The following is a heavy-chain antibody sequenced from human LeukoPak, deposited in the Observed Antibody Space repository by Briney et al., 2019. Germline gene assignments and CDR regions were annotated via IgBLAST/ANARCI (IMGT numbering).Heavy chain of an antibody. V-gene: IGHV3-74*01. CDR3: ASGPTGFA. Sequence: GGSLRLSCVASGFTFSRYWMHWVRQAPGKGLVWASRINSDGSTTIYADSVKGRFTISRDNAKNTLYLQMNSLRAEDTAVYFCASGPTGFAWGQGTLVTVSS. CDR2: INSDGSTT. J-gene: IGHJ5*02. CDR1: GFTFSRYW. D-gene: IGHD1-14*01.